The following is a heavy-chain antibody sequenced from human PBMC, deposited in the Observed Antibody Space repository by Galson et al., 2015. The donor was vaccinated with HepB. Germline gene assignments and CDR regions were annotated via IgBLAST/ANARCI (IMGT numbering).Heavy chain of an antibody. V-gene: IGHV3-23*01. CDR3: AKDRSGYGYGSFDY. CDR2: ISGSGGSI. Sequence: SLRLSCAASGFTFSSYAMSWVRQAPGKGLEWVSAISGSGGSIYYADSVKGRVTISRDNSKNTLYLRMNSLRAGDTAVYYCAKDRSGYGYGSFDYWGQGTLVTVSS. D-gene: IGHD5-18*01. J-gene: IGHJ4*02. CDR1: GFTFSSYA.